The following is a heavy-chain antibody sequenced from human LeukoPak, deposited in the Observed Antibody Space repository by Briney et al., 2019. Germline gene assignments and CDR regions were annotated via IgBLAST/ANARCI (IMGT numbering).Heavy chain of an antibody. CDR3: ARDIHYDILTGYALYNWFDP. CDR1: GYTFTGYY. Sequence: GASVKVSCKASGYTFTGYYMHWVRQAPGQGLEWMGWINPNSGGTNYAQKFQGRVTMTRDTSISTAYMELSRLGSDDTAVYYYARDIHYDILTGYALYNWFDPWGQGTLVTVSS. V-gene: IGHV1-2*02. CDR2: INPNSGGT. D-gene: IGHD3-9*01. J-gene: IGHJ5*02.